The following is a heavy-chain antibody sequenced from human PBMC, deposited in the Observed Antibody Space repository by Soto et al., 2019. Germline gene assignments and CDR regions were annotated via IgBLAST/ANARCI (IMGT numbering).Heavy chain of an antibody. CDR3: ASPPIEYSAPYYFDY. D-gene: IGHD6-6*01. CDR2: ISSSGSTI. V-gene: IGHV3-11*01. J-gene: IGHJ4*02. Sequence: GGSLRLSCAASGFTFSDYYMSWIRQAPGKGLEWVSYISSSGSTIYYADSVKGRFTISRDNAKNSLYLQMNSLRAEDTAVYYCASPPIEYSAPYYFDYWGQGTLVTVSS. CDR1: GFTFSDYY.